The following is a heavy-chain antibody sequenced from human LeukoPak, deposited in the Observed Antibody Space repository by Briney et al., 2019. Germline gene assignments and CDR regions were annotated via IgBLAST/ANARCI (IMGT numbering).Heavy chain of an antibody. J-gene: IGHJ6*02. CDR2: ISWNSGSI. Sequence: GRSLRLSCAASGFTFDDYAMHWVRQAPGKGLEWVSGISWNSGSIGYADSVKGRFTISGDNANNSLYLQMNSLRAEDTALYYCAKDYRGWYFSFGMDVWGQGTTVTVSS. D-gene: IGHD6-19*01. CDR1: GFTFDDYA. CDR3: AKDYRGWYFSFGMDV. V-gene: IGHV3-9*01.